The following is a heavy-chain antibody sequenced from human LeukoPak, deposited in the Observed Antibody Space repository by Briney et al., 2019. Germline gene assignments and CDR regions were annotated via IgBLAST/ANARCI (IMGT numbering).Heavy chain of an antibody. V-gene: IGHV1-8*01. CDR1: GYTFTSHD. J-gene: IGHJ5*02. Sequence: ASVKVSCKASGYTFTSHDINWVRQATGQGLEWMGWMNPNGGNTGYAQKFQGRVTMTRNTSISTAYMELSSLRSEDTAVYYCARVVGYGSGNNWFDPWGQGTLVTVSS. D-gene: IGHD3-10*01. CDR3: ARVVGYGSGNNWFDP. CDR2: MNPNGGNT.